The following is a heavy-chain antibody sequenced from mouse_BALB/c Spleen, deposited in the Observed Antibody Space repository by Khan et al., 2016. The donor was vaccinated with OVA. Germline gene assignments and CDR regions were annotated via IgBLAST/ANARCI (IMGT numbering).Heavy chain of an antibody. Sequence: VQLKESGGGLVKPGGSLKLSCAASGFTFSDYYMYWVRQTPEKRLEWVATISDGGSYTYYPDSVKGRFTISRDNAKNNLYLQMRSLKSEDTAMYYCARCENWSFDYWGQGTTLTVSS. CDR2: ISDGGSYT. CDR1: GFTFSDYY. V-gene: IGHV5-4*02. CDR3: ARCENWSFDY. D-gene: IGHD4-1*01. J-gene: IGHJ2*01.